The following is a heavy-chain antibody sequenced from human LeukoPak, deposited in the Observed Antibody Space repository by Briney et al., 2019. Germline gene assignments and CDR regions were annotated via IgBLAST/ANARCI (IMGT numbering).Heavy chain of an antibody. J-gene: IGHJ4*02. V-gene: IGHV4-39*07. CDR3: AREWAAAGTIYYFDY. Sequence: PSETLSLTCTVSGGSISSSSYYWGWIRQPPGKGLEWIGSVYYSGSTYYNPSLKSRVTISVDTSKNQFSLKLSSVTAADTAVYYCAREWAAAGTIYYFDYWGQGTLVTVSS. CDR2: VYYSGST. D-gene: IGHD6-13*01. CDR1: GGSISSSSYY.